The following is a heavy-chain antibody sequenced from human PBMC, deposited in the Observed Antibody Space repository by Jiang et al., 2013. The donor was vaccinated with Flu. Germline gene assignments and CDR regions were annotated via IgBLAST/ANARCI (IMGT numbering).Heavy chain of an antibody. D-gene: IGHD1-7*01. CDR2: VNPNSGDT. Sequence: GYTFTGYYIHWVRLAPGQGLEWMGWVNPNSGDTNYSHKFQGRVTMTWDTSISTAYMELSRLRSDDTAVYYCARDQGGTTLADAFDVWGQGTMVTVSS. J-gene: IGHJ3*01. V-gene: IGHV1-2*02. CDR1: GYTFTGYY. CDR3: ARDQGGTTLADAFDV.